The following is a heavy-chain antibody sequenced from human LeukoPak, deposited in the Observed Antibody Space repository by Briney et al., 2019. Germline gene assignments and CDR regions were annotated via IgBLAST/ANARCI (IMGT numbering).Heavy chain of an antibody. CDR3: ARMGNDYVWGSYHDY. J-gene: IGHJ4*02. Sequence: SETLSLTCAVFGGSFSGYYWSWIRQPPGKGLEWIGEINHSGSTNYNPSLKSRVTISVDTSKNQFSLKLSSVTAADTAVYYCARMGNDYVWGSYHDYWGQGTLVTVSS. V-gene: IGHV4-34*01. D-gene: IGHD3-16*02. CDR2: INHSGST. CDR1: GGSFSGYY.